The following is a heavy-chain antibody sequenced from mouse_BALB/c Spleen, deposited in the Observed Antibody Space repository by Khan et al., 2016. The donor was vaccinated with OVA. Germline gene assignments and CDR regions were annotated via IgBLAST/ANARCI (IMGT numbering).Heavy chain of an antibody. CDR1: GFTFSTYG. CDR3: ARLAYYYNSEGFAY. V-gene: IGHV5-6*01. Sequence: DVQLVESGGDFVRPGGSLKLSCAASGFTFSTYGMSWVRQTPDKRLEWVATISTGGAYTYYPDSVKGRFTISRDNSKNTLYLQLSSLRSEDTAIYYCARLAYYYNSEGFAYWGQGTLVTVSA. D-gene: IGHD1-1*01. CDR2: ISTGGAYT. J-gene: IGHJ3*01.